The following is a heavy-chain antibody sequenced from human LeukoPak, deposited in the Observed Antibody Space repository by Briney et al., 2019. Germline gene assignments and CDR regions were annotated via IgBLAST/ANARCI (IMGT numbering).Heavy chain of an antibody. J-gene: IGHJ4*02. CDR3: AKTGSGSYYNVGSFDY. V-gene: IGHV3-30-3*02. Sequence: GGSLRLSCAASGFTFSSYTMYWVRQAPGKGLEWVAFISNDGSSEYYADSVKGRFTISRDNSKNTLYLQMNSLRAEDTALYYCAKTGSGSYYNVGSFDYWGQGTLVTVSS. D-gene: IGHD3-10*01. CDR1: GFTFSSYT. CDR2: ISNDGSSE.